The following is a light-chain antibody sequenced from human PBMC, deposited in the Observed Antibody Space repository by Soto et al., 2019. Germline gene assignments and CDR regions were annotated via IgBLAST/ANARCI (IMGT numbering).Light chain of an antibody. V-gene: IGLV1-47*02. Sequence: QSALTQPPSASGTPGQRVTISCSGDSSNIGSNPVYWYQQLPGTAPKLLMYSNNQRPSGVPDRFSGSKSGASASLAISGLRSEDEADYYCSAWDDSLSGPVFGGGTKLTVL. CDR3: SAWDDSLSGPV. CDR1: SSNIGSNP. CDR2: SNN. J-gene: IGLJ3*02.